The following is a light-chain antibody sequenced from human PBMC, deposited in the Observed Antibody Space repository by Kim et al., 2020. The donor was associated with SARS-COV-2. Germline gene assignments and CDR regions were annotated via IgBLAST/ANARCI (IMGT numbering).Light chain of an antibody. V-gene: IGLV3-19*01. J-gene: IGLJ2*01. Sequence: ALGQTVRITCQGDILRNYYATWYQQKPRQAPVVVIYGENKRPSGIPDRFSGSTSGNTASLTITGAQAEDEADYHCDSRDSSGYQVVFGAGTQLTVL. CDR1: ILRNYY. CDR3: DSRDSSGYQVV. CDR2: GEN.